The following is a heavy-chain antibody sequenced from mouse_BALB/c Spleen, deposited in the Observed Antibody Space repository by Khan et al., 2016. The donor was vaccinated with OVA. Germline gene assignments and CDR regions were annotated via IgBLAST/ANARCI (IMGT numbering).Heavy chain of an antibody. D-gene: IGHD1-1*01. V-gene: IGHV5-17*02. J-gene: IGHJ2*01. Sequence: EVQLVESGGGLVQPGGSRKLSCAASGFTFSSYGMHLVRQAPEKGLEWVAYISGDSNTIYYADTVKGRFTISRDNPKNTLFLRMTSLMSEDTAMYYCATSYFYGYYFDYWGPGTTLTVSS. CDR2: ISGDSNTI. CDR3: ATSYFYGYYFDY. CDR1: GFTFSSYG.